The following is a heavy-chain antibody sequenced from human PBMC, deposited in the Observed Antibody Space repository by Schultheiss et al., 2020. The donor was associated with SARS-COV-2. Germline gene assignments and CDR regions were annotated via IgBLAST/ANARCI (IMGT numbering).Heavy chain of an antibody. Sequence: ASVKVSCKASGYSFTGYYMHWLRQAPGQGLEWMGIINPSGGSTSYAQKFQGRVTMTRDTSTSTVYMELSSLRSEDTAVYYCARGGFWGGGGMDVWGQGTTVTVSS. CDR1: GYSFTGYY. D-gene: IGHD7-27*01. V-gene: IGHV1-46*01. CDR3: ARGGFWGGGGMDV. J-gene: IGHJ6*02. CDR2: INPSGGST.